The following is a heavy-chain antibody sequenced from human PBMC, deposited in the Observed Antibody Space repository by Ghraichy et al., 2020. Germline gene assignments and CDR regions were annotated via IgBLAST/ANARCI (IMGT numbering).Heavy chain of an antibody. CDR2: ISTYNGDT. V-gene: IGHV1-18*04. J-gene: IGHJ4*02. CDR3: AREADPFDY. CDR1: GYTFTNYG. Sequence: ASVKVSCKASGYTFTNYGITWVRQAPGQGLEWMGWISTYNGDTNYAQKVQGRVTMTTDTSTSTAYMELRSLRSDDTAMYYCAREADPFDYWGQGTLVTVSS.